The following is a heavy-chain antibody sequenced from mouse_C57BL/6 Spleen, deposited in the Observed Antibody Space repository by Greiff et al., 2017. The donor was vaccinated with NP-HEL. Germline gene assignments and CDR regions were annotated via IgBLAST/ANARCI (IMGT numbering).Heavy chain of an antibody. V-gene: IGHV1-76*01. CDR1: GYTFTDYY. CDR3: AGDYDGFAY. CDR2: IYPGSGNT. J-gene: IGHJ3*01. Sequence: QVQLQQSGAELVRPGASVKLSCKASGYTFTDYYINWVKQRPGQGLEWIARIYPGSGNTYYNEKFKGKATLTAEKSSSTAYMQLSSLTSEDSAVYFCAGDYDGFAYWGQGTLVTVSA. D-gene: IGHD2-4*01.